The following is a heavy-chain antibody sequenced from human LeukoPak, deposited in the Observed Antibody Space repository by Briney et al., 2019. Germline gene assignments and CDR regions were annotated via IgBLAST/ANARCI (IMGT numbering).Heavy chain of an antibody. J-gene: IGHJ4*02. Sequence: ASVKVSCKASGYTFTGYYMHWVRQAPGQGLEWMGWINPNSGGTNYAQKFQGRVTMTRDTSISTAYMELSRLRSDDTAVYYCARSGRTLVWFGETMGYCDYWGQGTLVTVSS. CDR2: INPNSGGT. CDR1: GYTFTGYY. V-gene: IGHV1-2*02. CDR3: ARSGRTLVWFGETMGYCDY. D-gene: IGHD3-10*01.